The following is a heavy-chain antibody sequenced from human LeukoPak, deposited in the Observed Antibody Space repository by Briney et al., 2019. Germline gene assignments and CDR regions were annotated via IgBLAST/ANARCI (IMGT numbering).Heavy chain of an antibody. CDR2: ISAYNGNT. Sequence: ASVKVSCKASGYTFTSYGISWVRQAPGRGLEWMGWISAYNGNTNYAQKLQGRVTMTTDTSTSTAYMELRSLRSDDTAVYYCARVEGLFFSLGSGSYYGFDYWGQGTLVTVSS. D-gene: IGHD3-10*01. CDR3: ARVEGLFFSLGSGSYYGFDY. CDR1: GYTFTSYG. J-gene: IGHJ4*02. V-gene: IGHV1-18*01.